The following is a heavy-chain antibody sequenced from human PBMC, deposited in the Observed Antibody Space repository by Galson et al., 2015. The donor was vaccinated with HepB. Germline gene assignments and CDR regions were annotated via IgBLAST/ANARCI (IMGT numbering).Heavy chain of an antibody. CDR3: AKKERYSHFDY. J-gene: IGHJ4*02. CDR1: GFTFSNYA. CDR2: FSDSGGST. D-gene: IGHD1-1*01. V-gene: IGHV3-23*01. Sequence: SLRLSCAASGFTFSNYAMSWVRQAPGKGLEWVSGFSDSGGSTYYADSVKGRFTISRDNSKNTLYLQMNSLRAEDTAVYYCAKKERYSHFDYCGQVTLVTVSS.